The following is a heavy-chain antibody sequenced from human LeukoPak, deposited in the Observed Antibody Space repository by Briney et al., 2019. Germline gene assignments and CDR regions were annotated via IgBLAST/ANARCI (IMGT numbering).Heavy chain of an antibody. D-gene: IGHD1-14*01. CDR2: IEGDGSRS. Sequence: GGSLRLSCAASGFTFSSFWMHWVRQAPGKGLVWVSRIEGDGSRSTYADSVKGRFTISRDNAKNSLYLQMNSLRAEDTAVYYCARDQPRETLADYWGQGTLVTVSS. CDR1: GFTFSSFW. J-gene: IGHJ4*02. V-gene: IGHV3-74*01. CDR3: ARDQPRETLADY.